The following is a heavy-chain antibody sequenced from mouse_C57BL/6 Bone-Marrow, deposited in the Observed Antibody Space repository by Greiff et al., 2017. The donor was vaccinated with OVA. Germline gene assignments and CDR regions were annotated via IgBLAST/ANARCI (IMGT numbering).Heavy chain of an antibody. D-gene: IGHD2-4*01. CDR3: ARSRWNDYDGEGYYAMDY. V-gene: IGHV1-81*01. J-gene: IGHJ4*01. Sequence: VKLMESGAELARPGASVKLSCKASGYTFTSYGISWVKQRTGQGLEWIGEIYPRSGNTYYNEKFKGKATLTADKSSSTAYMELRSLTSEDSAVYFCARSRWNDYDGEGYYAMDYWGQGTSVTVSS. CDR1: GYTFTSYG. CDR2: IYPRSGNT.